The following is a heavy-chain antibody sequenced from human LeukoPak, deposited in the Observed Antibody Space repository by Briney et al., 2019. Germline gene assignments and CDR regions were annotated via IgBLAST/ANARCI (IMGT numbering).Heavy chain of an antibody. CDR2: ISGSSSTI. J-gene: IGHJ4*02. Sequence: PGGSLRLSCAASGFTFSSYSMNWVRQAPGKGLEWVSYISGSSSTIYYADSVKGRFTISRDNAKNSLYLQMNSLRAEDTAVYYCARIRYGDYFDYWGQGTLVTVSS. V-gene: IGHV3-48*01. D-gene: IGHD4-17*01. CDR3: ARIRYGDYFDY. CDR1: GFTFSSYS.